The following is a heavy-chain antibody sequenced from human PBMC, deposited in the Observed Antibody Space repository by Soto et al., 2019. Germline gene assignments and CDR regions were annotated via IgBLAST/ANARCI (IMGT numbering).Heavy chain of an antibody. CDR3: ARLYYDFWSGYTNGMNV. Sequence: EESLKISCKGSGYSFTSYWIGWVRQMPGKGLEWMGIISPAASDTRYSPSFQGQVAISADRSISSAYLQWSRMTASATALYYFARLYYDFWSGYTNGMNVWGQGITVTASS. CDR2: ISPAASDT. J-gene: IGHJ6*01. CDR1: GYSFTSYW. V-gene: IGHV5-51*01. D-gene: IGHD3-3*01.